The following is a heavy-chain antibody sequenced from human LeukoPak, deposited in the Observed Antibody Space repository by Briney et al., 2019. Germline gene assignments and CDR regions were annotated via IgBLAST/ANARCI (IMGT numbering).Heavy chain of an antibody. D-gene: IGHD6-13*01. CDR2: IYSGGST. CDR1: GFTVSSNY. CDR3: ARAHGSSSWYPDYYYYGMDV. Sequence: GGSLTQTFAASGFTVSSNYRSWVRQAPGKGLEWVSVIYSGGSTYYADSVKGRFTISRHNSKNTLYLQMNSLRAEDTAVYYCARAHGSSSWYPDYYYYGMDVWGQRNTVTVSS. V-gene: IGHV3-53*04. J-gene: IGHJ6*02.